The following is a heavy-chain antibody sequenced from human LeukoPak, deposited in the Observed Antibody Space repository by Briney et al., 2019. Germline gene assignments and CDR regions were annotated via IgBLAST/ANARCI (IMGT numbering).Heavy chain of an antibody. CDR3: AKVGDNYDSSGPNY. CDR1: GFTFSSYG. D-gene: IGHD3-22*01. CDR2: ISYDGSNK. Sequence: PGRSLRLSCAASGFTFSSYGMHWVRQAPGKGLEWVAVISYDGSNKYYADSVKGRFTISRDNSKNTLYLQMNSLRAEDTAVYYCAKVGDNYDSSGPNYWGQGTLVTVSS. V-gene: IGHV3-30*18. J-gene: IGHJ4*02.